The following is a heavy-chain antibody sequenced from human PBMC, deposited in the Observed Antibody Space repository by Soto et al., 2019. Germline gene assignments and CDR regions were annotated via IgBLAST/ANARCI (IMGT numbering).Heavy chain of an antibody. J-gene: IGHJ4*02. Sequence: GESLKISCKGSGFTFTSYWIAWVRQMPGKGLEWMGIIYPGDSDSSYSLSFQGQVTISADKSINTAYLHWSSLKASDTAIYYCATNEGYCSTNTCSNFDYWGQGTLVTVSS. V-gene: IGHV5-51*01. CDR2: IYPGDSDS. CDR1: GFTFTSYW. D-gene: IGHD2-2*01. CDR3: ATNEGYCSTNTCSNFDY.